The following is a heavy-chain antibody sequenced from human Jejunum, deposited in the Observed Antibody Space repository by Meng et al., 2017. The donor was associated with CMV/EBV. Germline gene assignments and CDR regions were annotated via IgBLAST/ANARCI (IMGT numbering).Heavy chain of an antibody. J-gene: IGHJ4*02. V-gene: IGHV4-39*01. Sequence: GSITSTDHFWGWVRQSPGKGLEWIGTISSSGRAYYNPSLQSRVTISTDTSRNQFSLNLNSVTAADTAMYYCARCPTGVLGASRDYWGQGTLVTVSS. CDR2: ISSSGRA. CDR3: ARCPTGVLGASRDY. CDR1: GSITSTDHF. D-gene: IGHD1-26*01.